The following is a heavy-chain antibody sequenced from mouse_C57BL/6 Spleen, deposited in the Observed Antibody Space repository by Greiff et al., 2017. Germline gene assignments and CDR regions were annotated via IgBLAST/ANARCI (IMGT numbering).Heavy chain of an antibody. D-gene: IGHD1-1*01. CDR1: GFTFSDYY. V-gene: IGHV5-16*01. J-gene: IGHJ2*01. CDR2: INYDGSST. CDR3: ARDNYGFDY. Sequence: EVKLVESEGGLVQPGSSMKLSCTASGFTFSDYYMAWVRQVPEKGLEWVANINYDGSSTYYLDSLKSRFIISRDNAKIILYLQMSSLKSEDTATYYCARDNYGFDYWGQGTTLTVSS.